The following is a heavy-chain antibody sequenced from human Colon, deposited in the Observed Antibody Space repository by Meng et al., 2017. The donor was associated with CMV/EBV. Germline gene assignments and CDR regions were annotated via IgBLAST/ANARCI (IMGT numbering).Heavy chain of an antibody. CDR3: AKSLVDTAMDLDE. D-gene: IGHD5-18*01. CDR1: GFTFSSFA. J-gene: IGHJ4*02. CDR2: IDSSDRT. Sequence: GESLKISCAASGFTFSSFAMTWVRQAPGKGLEWVSTIDSSDRTYYADSVKGRSTISRDNSMNTLHLQMNSLRAEDTAVYYCAKSLVDTAMDLDEWSQETLVTVSS. V-gene: IGHV3-23*01.